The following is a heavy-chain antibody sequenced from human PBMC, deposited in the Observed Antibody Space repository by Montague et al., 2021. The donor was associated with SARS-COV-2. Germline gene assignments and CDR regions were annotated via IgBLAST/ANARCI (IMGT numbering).Heavy chain of an antibody. V-gene: IGHV3-53*04. CDR3: ARGLRIAAAGTGSGYYYGMDV. J-gene: IGHJ6*02. D-gene: IGHD6-13*01. CDR2: IYSGGST. Sequence: SLRLSLSASGFTVSSNYMSWVRQAPGKGLEWVSVIYSGGSTYYADSVKGRFTISRHNSKNTLYLQMNSLRAEDTAVYYCARGLRIAAAGTGSGYYYGMDVWGQGTTVTVSS. CDR1: GFTVSSNY.